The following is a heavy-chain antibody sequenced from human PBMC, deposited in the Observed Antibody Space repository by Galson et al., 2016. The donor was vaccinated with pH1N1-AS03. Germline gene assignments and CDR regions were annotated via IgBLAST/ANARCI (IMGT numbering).Heavy chain of an antibody. CDR3: AKDVFGWAFDV. J-gene: IGHJ3*01. Sequence: SLRLSCAASGFSVRANAMSWVRQALGKGLEWVASLDGGGDGTHYAGAVRGRFTISRDTSENTVYLQMNSLRAEDTALYYCAKDVFGWAFDVWGQGTMVTVSS. V-gene: IGHV3-23*01. D-gene: IGHD3-10*01. CDR1: GFSVRANA. CDR2: LDGGGDGT.